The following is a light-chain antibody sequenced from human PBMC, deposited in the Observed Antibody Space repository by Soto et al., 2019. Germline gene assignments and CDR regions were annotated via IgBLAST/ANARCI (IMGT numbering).Light chain of an antibody. CDR3: QQYSIFST. Sequence: IVLTQSPASLCFSPWGRATLSCRASQRVSSSSLAWYQHKPGQSPRLLIFGVSSRATDIPDRFSGSGSGTDFTLTINRLEPEDFAVYYCQQYSIFSTFGQGTKVDIK. V-gene: IGKV3-20*01. J-gene: IGKJ1*01. CDR2: GVS. CDR1: QRVSSSS.